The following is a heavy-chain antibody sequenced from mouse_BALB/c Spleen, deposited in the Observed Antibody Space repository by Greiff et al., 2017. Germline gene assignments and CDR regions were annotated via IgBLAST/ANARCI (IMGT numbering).Heavy chain of an antibody. Sequence: EVQVVESGPGLVKPSQSLSLTCSVTGYSITSGYYWNWIRQFPGNKLEWMGYISYDGSNNYNPSLKNRISITRDTSKNQFFLKLNSVTTEDTATYYCARESYGYDGNYFDYWGQGTTLTVSS. V-gene: IGHV3-6*02. J-gene: IGHJ2*01. CDR2: ISYDGSN. D-gene: IGHD2-2*01. CDR1: GYSITSGYY. CDR3: ARESYGYDGNYFDY.